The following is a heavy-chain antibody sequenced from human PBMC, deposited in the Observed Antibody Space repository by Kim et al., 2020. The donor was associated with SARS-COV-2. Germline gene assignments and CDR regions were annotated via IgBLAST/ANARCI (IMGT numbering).Heavy chain of an antibody. CDR1: GGSISSGGYY. J-gene: IGHJ4*02. Sequence: SETLSLTCTVSGGSISSGGYYWSWIRQHPGKGLEWIGYIYYSGNTYYNPSLKSRVTISVDTSKNQFSLKLSSVTAADTAVYYCARERTSNFDYWGQGTLVTVSS. CDR2: IYYSGNT. V-gene: IGHV4-31*03. CDR3: ARERTSNFDY.